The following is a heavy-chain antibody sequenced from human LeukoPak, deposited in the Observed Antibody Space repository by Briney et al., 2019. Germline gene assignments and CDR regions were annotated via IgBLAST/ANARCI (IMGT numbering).Heavy chain of an antibody. D-gene: IGHD3-10*02. CDR2: INPNSGGT. CDR1: GYTFTGYY. J-gene: IGHJ5*02. CDR3: ATLFGDPGFDP. Sequence: ASVKVSCKASGYTFTGYYMHWVRQAPGQGLEWMGWINPNSGGTNYVQKFQGRVTMTRDTSISTAYMELSRLRSDDTAVYYCATLFGDPGFDPWGQGTLVTVSS. V-gene: IGHV1-2*02.